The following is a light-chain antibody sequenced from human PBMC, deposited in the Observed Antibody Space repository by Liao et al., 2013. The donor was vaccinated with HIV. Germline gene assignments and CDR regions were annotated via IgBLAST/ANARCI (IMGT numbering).Light chain of an antibody. J-gene: IGLJ1*01. V-gene: IGLV3-1*01. CDR1: KLGDKY. Sequence: SYELTQPPSVSVSPGQTASITCSGDKLGDKYACWYQQKPGQSPVLVIYQDTERPSGIPERFSGSNSGNTATLTISGTQAMDEADYYCQVWDRFSSFVFGTGTEGHRP. CDR2: QDT. CDR3: QVWDRFSSFV.